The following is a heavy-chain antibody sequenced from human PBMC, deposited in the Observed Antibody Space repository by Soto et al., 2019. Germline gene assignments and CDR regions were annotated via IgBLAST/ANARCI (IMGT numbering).Heavy chain of an antibody. CDR3: ASGPNLIAVAGTGLDV. CDR1: GFTFSSYW. CDR2: INSDGSST. J-gene: IGHJ6*02. D-gene: IGHD6-19*01. V-gene: IGHV3-74*01. Sequence: GGSLRLSCAASGFTFSSYWMHWVRQAPGKGLVWVSRINSDGSSTSYADSVKGRFTISRDNAKNTLYLQMNSLRAEDTAVYYCASGPNLIAVAGTGLDVWGQGTTVTVSS.